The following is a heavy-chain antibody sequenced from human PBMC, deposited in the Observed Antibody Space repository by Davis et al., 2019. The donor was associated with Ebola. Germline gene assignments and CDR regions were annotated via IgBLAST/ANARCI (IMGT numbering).Heavy chain of an antibody. CDR3: ARCRYDFWSGYPYYFDY. CDR2: ISGSGGST. CDR1: GFTFSSNA. V-gene: IGHV3-23*01. D-gene: IGHD3-3*01. J-gene: IGHJ4*02. Sequence: GGSLRLSCATSGFTFSSNAMSWVRQAPGKGLEWIASISGSGGSTYYGDSVKGRFTISRDNAKNSLYLQMNSLRAEDTAVYYCARCRYDFWSGYPYYFDYWGQGTLVTVSS.